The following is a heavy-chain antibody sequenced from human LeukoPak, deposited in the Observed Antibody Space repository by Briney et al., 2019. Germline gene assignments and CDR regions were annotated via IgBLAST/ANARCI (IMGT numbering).Heavy chain of an antibody. D-gene: IGHD3-3*01. Sequence: PGGSLRLSCAASGFTFDDYGMSWVRQAPGKGLEWVSGINWNGGSTGYADSVKGRFTISRDNAKNSLYLQMNSLRAEDTALYYCARDLPRVTIFGVVTLSSYYYMDVWGKGTTVTVSS. J-gene: IGHJ6*03. CDR2: INWNGGST. CDR3: ARDLPRVTIFGVVTLSSYYYMDV. V-gene: IGHV3-20*04. CDR1: GFTFDDYG.